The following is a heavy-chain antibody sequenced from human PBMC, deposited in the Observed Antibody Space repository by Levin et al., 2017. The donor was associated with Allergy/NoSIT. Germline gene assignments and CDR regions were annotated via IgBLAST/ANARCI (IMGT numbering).Heavy chain of an antibody. CDR2: IYYSGGT. D-gene: IGHD4-17*01. CDR1: GGSISSY. V-gene: IGHV4-39*01. J-gene: IGHJ4*02. Sequence: SETLSLTCTVSGGSISSYWGWIRQPPGEGLEWIGNIYYSGGTYYNPSLKSRVTISVDTSKNQFSLTLSSVTAADPAVYYGTRPIDYGFDYWGQGILVTVSS. CDR3: TRPIDYGFDY.